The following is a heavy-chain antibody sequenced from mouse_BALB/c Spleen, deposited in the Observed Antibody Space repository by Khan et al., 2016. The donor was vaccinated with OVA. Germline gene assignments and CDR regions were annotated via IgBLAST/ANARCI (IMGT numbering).Heavy chain of an antibody. J-gene: IGHJ2*01. V-gene: IGHV5-17*02. CDR1: GFTFSSYG. D-gene: IGHD1-1*01. CDR2: ISGDSSTI. CDR3: ATSYYYGYYFDY. Sequence: EVELVESGGGLVQPGGSRKLSCAASGFTFSSYGMHWVRQAPEKGLEWVAYISGDSSTIYYADTVKGRFTISRDHPKNTLFLQMTSLQSEDTAMYYCATSYYYGYYFDYWGPGTTLTVSS.